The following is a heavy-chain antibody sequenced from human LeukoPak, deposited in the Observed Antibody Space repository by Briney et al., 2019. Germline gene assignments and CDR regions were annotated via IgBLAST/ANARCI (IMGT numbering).Heavy chain of an antibody. D-gene: IGHD3-22*01. CDR3: ARGNYYYDSDGFYYNFDQ. V-gene: IGHV3-74*01. CDR2: INHEGSAA. CDR1: GFTFSSYF. J-gene: IGHJ4*02. Sequence: HPGGSLRLSCAASGFTFSSYFMHWVRQAPGKGLVWVSRINHEGSAASYADSVKGRFTLSRDNAKNTLYLQMNSLRAEDTAVYYCARGNYYYDSDGFYYNFDQWGQGTLVAVSS.